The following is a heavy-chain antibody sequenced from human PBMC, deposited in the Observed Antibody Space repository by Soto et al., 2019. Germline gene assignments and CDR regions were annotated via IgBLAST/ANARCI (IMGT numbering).Heavy chain of an antibody. J-gene: IGHJ5*02. CDR3: GREGGETWDYEAS. V-gene: IGHV4-4*02. CDR2: IYHSGST. D-gene: IGHD1-7*01. Sequence: PSETLSLTCDVSGGSISSINWWSWVRQPPGKGLKWIGEIYHSGSTTYNPSLKSRVTISVDTSRNQFFLTLRSVSAADSAVYHCGREGGETWDYEASWGQGTPVTVSS. CDR1: GGSISSINW.